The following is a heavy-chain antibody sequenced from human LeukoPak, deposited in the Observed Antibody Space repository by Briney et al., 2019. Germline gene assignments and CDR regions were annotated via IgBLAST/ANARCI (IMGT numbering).Heavy chain of an antibody. CDR2: IYTSGST. J-gene: IGHJ3*02. CDR1: GGSISSYY. CDR3: ARDNSGSYTPDAFDI. Sequence: SETLSLTCTVSGGSISSYYWGWIRQPAGKGLEWIGRIYTSGSTNYNPSLKSRVTMSVDTSKNQFSLKLSSVTAADTAVYYCARDNSGSYTPDAFDIWGQGTMVTVSS. V-gene: IGHV4-4*07. D-gene: IGHD1-26*01.